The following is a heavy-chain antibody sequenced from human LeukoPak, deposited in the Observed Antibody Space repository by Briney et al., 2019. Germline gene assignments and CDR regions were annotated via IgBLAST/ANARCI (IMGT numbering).Heavy chain of an antibody. CDR2: INHSGST. D-gene: IGHD1-1*01. CDR3: ATENGQAWFDP. CDR1: GGSFSGYY. J-gene: IGHJ5*02. V-gene: IGHV4-34*01. Sequence: SETLSLTCAVYGGSFSGYYWRWIRQPPGKGLEWIGEINHSGSTNYNPSLKSRVTISVDTSKNQFSLKLSSVTAADAAVYYCATENGQAWFDPWGQGTLVTVSS.